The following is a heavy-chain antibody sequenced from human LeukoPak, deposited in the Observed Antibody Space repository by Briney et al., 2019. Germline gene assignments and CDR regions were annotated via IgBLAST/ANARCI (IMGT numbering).Heavy chain of an antibody. CDR3: AGRYDSSGYPLR. CDR1: GFSVSSNY. J-gene: IGHJ4*02. D-gene: IGHD3-22*01. Sequence: GGSLRLSCAASGFSVSSNYVSWVRQAPGKGLEWVSVIYSGGTTYYADSIKGRFTISRDNSKNTLYLQMNSLRAEDTAVYYCAGRYDSSGYPLRWGQGTLVTVSS. CDR2: IYSGGTT. V-gene: IGHV3-53*01.